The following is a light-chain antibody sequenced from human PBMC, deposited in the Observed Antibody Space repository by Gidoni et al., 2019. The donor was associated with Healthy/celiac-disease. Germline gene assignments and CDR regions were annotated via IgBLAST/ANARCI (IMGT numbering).Light chain of an antibody. J-gene: IGLJ3*02. CDR2: AVR. CDR3: CSYAGSSTFLWV. Sequence: QSSLTPPASVSGSPGQSITISCTGTISDVGSYYLVACYQQNPGKAPKLMIYAVRKRPSGVSTRFSCYKSGNTASLTISGLQAEDEADYYCCSYAGSSTFLWVFGGGTKLTVL. CDR1: ISDVGSYYL. V-gene: IGLV2-23*02.